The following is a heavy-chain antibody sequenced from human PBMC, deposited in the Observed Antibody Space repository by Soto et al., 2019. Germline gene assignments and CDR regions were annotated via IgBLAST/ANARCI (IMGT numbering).Heavy chain of an antibody. CDR2: IYYSGST. CDR3: ARGAYCGGDCYSDWFDP. CDR1: GGSISSGDYY. Sequence: QVQLQESGPGLVKPSQTLSLTCTVSGGSISSGDYYWSWIRQPPGKGLEWIGYIYYSGSTYYNPSLKSRVTISVDTSKNQFYLKLSSVTDEDTAVYYCARGAYCGGDCYSDWFDPWGQGTLVTVSS. V-gene: IGHV4-30-4*01. J-gene: IGHJ5*02. D-gene: IGHD2-21*02.